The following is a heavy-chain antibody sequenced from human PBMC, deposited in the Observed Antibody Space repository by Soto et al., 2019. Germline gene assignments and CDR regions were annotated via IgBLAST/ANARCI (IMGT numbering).Heavy chain of an antibody. CDR3: ARDRGEQIAAAGREFIYGMDV. V-gene: IGHV3-33*01. CDR1: GFTFSSYG. D-gene: IGHD6-13*01. J-gene: IGHJ6*02. CDR2: IWYDGSNK. Sequence: GGSLRLSCAASGFTFSSYGMHWVRQAPGKGLEWVAVIWYDGSNKYYADSVKGRFTISRDNSKNTLYLQMNSLRAEDTAVYYCARDRGEQIAAAGREFIYGMDVWGQGTTVTVSS.